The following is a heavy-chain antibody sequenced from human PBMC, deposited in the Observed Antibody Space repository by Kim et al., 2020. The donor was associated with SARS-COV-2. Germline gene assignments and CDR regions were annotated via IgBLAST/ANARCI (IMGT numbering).Heavy chain of an antibody. CDR3: ARGEATGGFDY. CDR1: GGSVSSGSYY. Sequence: SETLSLTCTVSGGSVSSGSYYWSWIRQPPGKGLEWIGYIYYSGSTNYNPSLKSRVTISVDTSKNQFSLKLSSVTAADTAVYYCARGEATGGFDYWGQGAL. D-gene: IGHD2-8*02. J-gene: IGHJ4*02. V-gene: IGHV4-61*01. CDR2: IYYSGST.